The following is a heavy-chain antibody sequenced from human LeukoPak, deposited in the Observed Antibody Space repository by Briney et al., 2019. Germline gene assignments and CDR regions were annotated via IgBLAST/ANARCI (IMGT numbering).Heavy chain of an antibody. J-gene: IGHJ4*02. D-gene: IGHD3-3*01. CDR1: GYTFTSYA. CDR3: AREGLRFNFDY. CDR2: IIPIFGTA. Sequence: ASVKVSCKASGYTFTSYAMNWVRQAPGQGLEWMGGIIPIFGTANYAQKFQGRVTITADESTSTAYMELSSLRSEDTAVYYCAREGLRFNFDYWGQGTLVTVSS. V-gene: IGHV1-69*13.